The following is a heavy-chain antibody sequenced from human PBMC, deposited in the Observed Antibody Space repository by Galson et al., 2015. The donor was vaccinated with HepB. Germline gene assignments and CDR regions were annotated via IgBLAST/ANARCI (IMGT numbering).Heavy chain of an antibody. Sequence: SVKVSCKASGYTFTSYYIHWVRQAPGQGLEWMGCMNPNSGDTKYAQSFQGRVTMTRDTSISTAYMELSRLTSDDTAVYYCARERCSSNDCFVRFDPWGQGTLVTVSS. CDR2: MNPNSGDT. J-gene: IGHJ5*02. V-gene: IGHV1-2*02. D-gene: IGHD2-2*01. CDR3: ARERCSSNDCFVRFDP. CDR1: GYTFTSYY.